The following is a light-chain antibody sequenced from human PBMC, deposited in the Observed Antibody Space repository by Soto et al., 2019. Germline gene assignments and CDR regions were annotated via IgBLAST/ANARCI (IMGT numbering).Light chain of an antibody. Sequence: EIVLTQSPGTLSLSPGERATLSCRASQSVSSYLAWYQQKPGQAPRLLIYGASGRATGIPDRFSGSGSGTDFTLTISRLEPEDFAVYYCQQYGSLSWTFGQGTKVDNK. J-gene: IGKJ1*01. CDR1: QSVSSY. CDR2: GAS. CDR3: QQYGSLSWT. V-gene: IGKV3-20*01.